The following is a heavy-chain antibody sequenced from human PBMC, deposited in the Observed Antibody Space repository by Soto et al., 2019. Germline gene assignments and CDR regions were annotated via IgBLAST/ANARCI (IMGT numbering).Heavy chain of an antibody. CDR1: GFTFSSNA. D-gene: IGHD1-1*01. CDR3: AKSLNINWKNWFDP. CDR2: ISDTGGRI. Sequence: EVQLLESGGGLVQPGGSLRLSCAASGFTFSSNAMNWVRQAPGKGLEWVSVISDTGGRIYYADYVKGRFTISRDNSKNTLYLEMNSLRVEDTAVYYCAKSLNINWKNWFDPWGQGTLVTVSS. V-gene: IGHV3-23*01. J-gene: IGHJ5*02.